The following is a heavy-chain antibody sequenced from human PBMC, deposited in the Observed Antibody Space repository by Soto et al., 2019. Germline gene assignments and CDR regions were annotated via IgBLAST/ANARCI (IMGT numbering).Heavy chain of an antibody. CDR3: ARDGALGEYYYYYCMDV. D-gene: IGHD3-16*01. V-gene: IGHV1-18*01. Sequence: QVQLVQSGAEVKKPGASVKVSCKASGYTFTSYGISWVRQAPGQGLEWMGWISAYNGNTNYAQKLQGRVTMTTDTATSTAYMELRSLRSNDTAVYYRARDGALGEYYYYYCMDVWGQGTTVTVSS. CDR1: GYTFTSYG. CDR2: ISAYNGNT. J-gene: IGHJ6*02.